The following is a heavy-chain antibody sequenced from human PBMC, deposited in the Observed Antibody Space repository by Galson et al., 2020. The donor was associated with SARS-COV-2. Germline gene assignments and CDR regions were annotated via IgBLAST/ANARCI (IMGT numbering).Heavy chain of an antibody. D-gene: IGHD3-10*01. CDR1: GDSISDYY. CDR3: ARAPNYYGAGSYSLHI. CDR2: VWYGGST. J-gene: IGHJ3*02. Sequence: ASETLSLTCTVSGDSISDYYWSWIRQPPGKALEWIGYVWYGGSTNYNPSFKSRVTMSLDTSKNQFSLKLTSLTAADTAVYYCARAPNYYGAGSYSLHIWGQGTKVTVSS. V-gene: IGHV4-59*01.